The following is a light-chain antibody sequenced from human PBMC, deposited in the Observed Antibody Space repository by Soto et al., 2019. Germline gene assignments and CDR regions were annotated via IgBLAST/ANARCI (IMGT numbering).Light chain of an antibody. CDR3: HQYDKYST. Sequence: IPMTQSPSTLSASVGDTVTITCRASQTISVSLAWYRQKPGKAPKLLIYDASTLQEGVPSRFSGSGSGTEFSIPATRRLHDDFSAYYCHQYDKYSTFGRGTKV. CDR1: QTISVS. CDR2: DAS. V-gene: IGKV1-5*01. J-gene: IGKJ1*01.